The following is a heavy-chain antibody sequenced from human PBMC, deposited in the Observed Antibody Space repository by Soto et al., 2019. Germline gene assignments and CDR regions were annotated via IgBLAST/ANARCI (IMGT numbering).Heavy chain of an antibody. CDR1: GGSIINYY. Sequence: QVQLQESGPGLGKPSETLSLTCTVSGGSIINYYWSWIRQPAGKGLEWIGRIYFTGSTKYNPSLKSRVTMSVDTSKNQGSLRLSSVTAADTAVYYCAKIGDRVTTPGNWFDPWGQGTLVTVSS. J-gene: IGHJ5*02. D-gene: IGHD4-17*01. V-gene: IGHV4-4*07. CDR2: IYFTGST. CDR3: AKIGDRVTTPGNWFDP.